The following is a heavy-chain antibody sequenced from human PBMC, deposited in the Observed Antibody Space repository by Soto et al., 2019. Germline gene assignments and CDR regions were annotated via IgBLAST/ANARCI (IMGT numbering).Heavy chain of an antibody. D-gene: IGHD2-15*01. CDR3: AKGWGGSCYSEGWFDP. CDR1: GYTFTSYA. Sequence: QVQLVQSGAEVKKPGASVKVSCKASGYTFTSYAMHWVRQAPGQRLEWMGWINAGNGNTKYSQKFQGRVTITRDTSASTAYMELSSLRSEDTAVYYCAKGWGGSCYSEGWFDPWGQGTLVTVSS. CDR2: INAGNGNT. J-gene: IGHJ5*02. V-gene: IGHV1-3*01.